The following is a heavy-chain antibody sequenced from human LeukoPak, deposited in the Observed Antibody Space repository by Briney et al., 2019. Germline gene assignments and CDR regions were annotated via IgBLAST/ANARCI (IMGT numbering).Heavy chain of an antibody. D-gene: IGHD5-12*01. CDR1: GYTFTSYD. CDR3: ARQIVATMGDFDY. CDR2: MNPNSGNT. V-gene: IGHV1-8*01. Sequence: ASVRVSCKASGYTFTSYDINWVRQATGQGLEWMGWMNPNSGNTGYAQKFQGRVTMTRNTSISTAYMELSSLRSEDTAVYYCARQIVATMGDFDYWGQGTLVTVSS. J-gene: IGHJ4*02.